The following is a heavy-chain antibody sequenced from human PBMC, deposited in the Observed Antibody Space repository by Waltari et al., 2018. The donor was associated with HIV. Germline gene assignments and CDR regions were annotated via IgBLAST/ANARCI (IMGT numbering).Heavy chain of an antibody. CDR1: GFTFSSYA. J-gene: IGHJ6*02. CDR2: ISGSGGST. V-gene: IGHV3-23*01. Sequence: EVQLLESGGGLVQPGGSLRLSCAASGFTFSSYAMSWVRQAPGKGLAWASAISGSGGSTYYADSVKGRFTISRDNSKNTLYLQMNSLRAEDTAVYYCAKVPIAARTRAPLHYYYGMDVWGQGTTVTVSS. D-gene: IGHD6-6*01. CDR3: AKVPIAARTRAPLHYYYGMDV.